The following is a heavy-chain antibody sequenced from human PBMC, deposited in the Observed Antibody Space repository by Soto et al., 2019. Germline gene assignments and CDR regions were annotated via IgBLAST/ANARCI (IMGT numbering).Heavy chain of an antibody. CDR1: GVSLSSIGVA. CDR2: LYWNDDR. V-gene: IGHV2-5*01. Sequence: SGPTLVNPTHTLTLTCTFSGVSLSSIGVAVGWIRQPPGKALEWLALLYWNDDRRYSPSLKSRLTITKDTSKNQVVLTMTSMGPAEKATYYCAHSASVPCCYYFDSFGQRTLVAVSP. D-gene: IGHD1-26*01. J-gene: IGHJ4*02. CDR3: AHSASVPCCYYFDS.